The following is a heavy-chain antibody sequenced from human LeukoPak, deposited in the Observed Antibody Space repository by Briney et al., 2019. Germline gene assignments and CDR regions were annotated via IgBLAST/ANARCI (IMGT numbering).Heavy chain of an antibody. CDR1: GFTFSSYA. CDR3: AKKRGYDSSGYSFDY. D-gene: IGHD3-22*01. Sequence: GSLRLSCAASGFTFSSYAMSWVRQAPGKGLEWVSVISGSGGSTDYADSVKGRFTISRDNSKNTLYLQMNSLRAEDTALYYCAKKRGYDSSGYSFDYWGQGTLVTVSS. J-gene: IGHJ4*02. V-gene: IGHV3-23*01. CDR2: ISGSGGST.